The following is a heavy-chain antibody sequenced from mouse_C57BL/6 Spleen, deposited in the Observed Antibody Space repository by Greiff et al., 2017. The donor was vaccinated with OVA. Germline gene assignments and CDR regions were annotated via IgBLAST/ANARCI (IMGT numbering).Heavy chain of an antibody. J-gene: IGHJ3*01. D-gene: IGHD4-1*01. CDR2: ISSGGSYT. Sequence: EVQGVESGGDLVKPGGSLKLSCAASGFTFSSYGMSWVRQTPDKRLEWVATISSGGSYTYYPDSVKGRFTISRDNAKNTLYLQMSSLKSEDTAMYYCARQDGTFAYWGQGTLVTVSA. CDR3: ARQDGTFAY. CDR1: GFTFSSYG. V-gene: IGHV5-6*01.